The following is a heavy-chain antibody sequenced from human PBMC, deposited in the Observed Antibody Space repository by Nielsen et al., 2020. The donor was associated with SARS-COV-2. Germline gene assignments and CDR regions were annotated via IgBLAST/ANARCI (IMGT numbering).Heavy chain of an antibody. J-gene: IGHJ4*02. D-gene: IGHD3-22*01. CDR3: ARVRYYYDSSGYYTFDY. Sequence: GGSLRLSCAGSGLTLANYYMSWIRQTPGGGLEWVSYITNTADGSTVHYADSVKGRFTISRDNAKNSLYLQMNSLRAEDTALYHCARVRYYYDSSGYYTFDYWGQGTLVTVSS. CDR2: ITNTADGSTV. CDR1: GLTLANYY. V-gene: IGHV3-11*01.